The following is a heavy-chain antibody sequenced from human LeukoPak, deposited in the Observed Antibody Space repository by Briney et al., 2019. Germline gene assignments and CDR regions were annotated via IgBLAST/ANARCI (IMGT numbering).Heavy chain of an antibody. CDR1: GYSISSGYY. CDR2: MYHSGST. V-gene: IGHV4-38-2*02. CDR3: ARREQWLVGDDY. D-gene: IGHD6-19*01. Sequence: SETLSLTCTVSGYSISSGYYWGWIRQPPGKGLEWIGSMYHSGSTYYKPSLKSRVTISLDTSKNQFSLKLRSVTAADTAVYYCARREQWLVGDDYWGQGTLVTVSS. J-gene: IGHJ4*02.